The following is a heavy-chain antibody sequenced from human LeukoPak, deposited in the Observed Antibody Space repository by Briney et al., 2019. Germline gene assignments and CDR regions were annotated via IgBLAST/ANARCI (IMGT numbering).Heavy chain of an antibody. Sequence: ASVKVSCKASGYTFTAYYMHWVRQAPGQGLEWMGRINPNSGDTNYAQKFQGRVTMTRDTSINTAYMELSRLRSDDTDVYYCARVALAEFAYWGQGTLVTVSS. V-gene: IGHV1-2*05. CDR3: ARVALAEFAY. CDR1: GYTFTAYY. CDR2: INPNSGDT. D-gene: IGHD6-19*01. J-gene: IGHJ4*02.